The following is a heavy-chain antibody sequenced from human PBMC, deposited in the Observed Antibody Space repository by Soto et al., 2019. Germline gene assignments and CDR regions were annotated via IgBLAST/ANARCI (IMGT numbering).Heavy chain of an antibody. V-gene: IGHV3-21*01. J-gene: IGHJ2*01. Sequence: EVQLVESGGGLVKPGGSLRLSCAASGFTFSSYSMNWVRQAPGKGLEWVSSISSSSSYIYYADSVKGRFTISRDNAKNSLDLEMNSRRAEDTAVYYWARGYSGYGSYWYVDLGGRGTLVAVSS. CDR1: GFTFSSYS. D-gene: IGHD5-12*01. CDR3: ARGYSGYGSYWYVDL. CDR2: ISSSSSYI.